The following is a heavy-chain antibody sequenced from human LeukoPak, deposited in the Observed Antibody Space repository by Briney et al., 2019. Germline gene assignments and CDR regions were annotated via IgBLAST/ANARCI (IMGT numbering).Heavy chain of an antibody. V-gene: IGHV4-4*02. CDR3: ARDLAGHYYGSGSYYKDSDY. J-gene: IGHJ4*02. CDR2: IYHSGST. Sequence: SGTLSLTCAVSGGSISSSNWWSWVRQPPGKGLEWIGEIYHSGSTNYNPSLKSRVTISVDKSKNQFSLKLSSVTAADTAVYYCARDLAGHYYGSGSYYKDSDYWGQGTLVTVSS. CDR1: GGSISSSNW. D-gene: IGHD3-10*01.